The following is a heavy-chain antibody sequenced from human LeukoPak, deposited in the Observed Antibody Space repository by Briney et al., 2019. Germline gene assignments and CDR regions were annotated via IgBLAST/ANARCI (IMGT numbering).Heavy chain of an antibody. J-gene: IGHJ4*02. V-gene: IGHV3-7*01. CDR2: INQGGSVQ. CDR3: ARVEYSGWNLEY. D-gene: IGHD5-12*01. Sequence: GGSLRLSCAASGFTFRSYWMSWVRQAPGKGLEWVANINQGGSVQYYMDSVKGRFTISRDDAKNSLYVQMNSQRDEDTAVYCARVEYSGWNLEYWGQGTLVTVSS. CDR1: GFTFRSYW.